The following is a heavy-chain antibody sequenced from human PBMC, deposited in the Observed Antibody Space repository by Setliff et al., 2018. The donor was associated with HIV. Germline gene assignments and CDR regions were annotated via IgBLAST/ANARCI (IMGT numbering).Heavy chain of an antibody. Sequence: ASVKVSCKASGYTFTSYAIHWVRQAPGQGLEWMGNIKLSSGGTKFAQKFLGRVTMTRDTSTNTAFMELRRLNSDDTATYFCVTSPGSFTSVDETEAGDYWGQGTLVTVS. D-gene: IGHD6-25*01. CDR3: VTSPGSFTSVDETEAGDY. J-gene: IGHJ4*02. CDR2: IKLSSGGT. V-gene: IGHV1-2*02. CDR1: GYTFTSYA.